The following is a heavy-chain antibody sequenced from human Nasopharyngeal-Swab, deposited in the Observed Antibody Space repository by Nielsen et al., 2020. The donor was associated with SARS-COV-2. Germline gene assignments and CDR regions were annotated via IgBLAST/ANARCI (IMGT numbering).Heavy chain of an antibody. D-gene: IGHD3-3*02. CDR2: ISSGGRTQ. J-gene: IGHJ4*02. V-gene: IGHV3-30*18. CDR1: GFTFRTHG. Sequence: GGSLRLSCAASGFTFRTHGLHWVRQAPGKGLEWVGIISSGGRTQVYADSVEGRFTISRDDPGNTLYLQMNSLRPEDTAVYYCAKESSTYYYDNWGQGTLVTVSS. CDR3: AKESSTYYYDN.